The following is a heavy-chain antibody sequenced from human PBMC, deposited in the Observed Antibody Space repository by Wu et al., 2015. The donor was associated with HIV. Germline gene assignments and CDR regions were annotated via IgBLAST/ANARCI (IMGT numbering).Heavy chain of an antibody. CDR3: ARDGGRWLQTHFDY. V-gene: IGHV1-46*01. CDR2: INPERGST. D-gene: IGHD5-24*01. Sequence: QVQLVQSGAXVKERPGASVKVSCKASGYTFTNYYVHWVRQAPGQGLEWMGIINPERGSTSYSQKFQGSVTMTRDTSTGTVYMELSSLTSDDTAVYYCARDGGRWLQTHFDYWGQGTLVTVSS. CDR1: GYTFTNYY. J-gene: IGHJ4*02.